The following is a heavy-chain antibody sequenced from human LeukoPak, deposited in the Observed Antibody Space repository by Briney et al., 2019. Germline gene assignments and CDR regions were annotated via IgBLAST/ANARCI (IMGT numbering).Heavy chain of an antibody. CDR1: GFTFSSYG. V-gene: IGHV3-30*18. CDR3: AKAQYSGNYWPFVY. Sequence: GWSLRLSYAASGFTFSSYGMHWVRQAPGKGLEWVAAISNDGSDKYYADSVKGRFTISRDNSKDTLYLQMNSLRADDTAVYYCAKAQYSGNYWPFVYWGQGTLVTVSS. CDR2: ISNDGSDK. J-gene: IGHJ4*02. D-gene: IGHD1-26*01.